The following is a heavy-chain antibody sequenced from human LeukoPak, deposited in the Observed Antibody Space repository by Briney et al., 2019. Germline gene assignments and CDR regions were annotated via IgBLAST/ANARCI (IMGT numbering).Heavy chain of an antibody. V-gene: IGHV3-43*01. D-gene: IGHD1-26*01. CDR3: AKDTRTAHGGIYYYYMDV. Sequence: GGSLRLSCAASGFTFDDYTMHWVRQAPGKGLEWVSLISWDGGSTYYADSVKGRFTISRDNSKNSLYLQMNSLRTEDTALYYCAKDTRTAHGGIYYYYMDVWGKGTTVTVSS. CDR1: GFTFDDYT. J-gene: IGHJ6*03. CDR2: ISWDGGST.